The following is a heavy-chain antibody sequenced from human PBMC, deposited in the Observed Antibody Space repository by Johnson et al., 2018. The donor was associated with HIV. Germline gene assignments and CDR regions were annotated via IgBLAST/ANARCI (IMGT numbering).Heavy chain of an antibody. CDR1: GFTFSDYY. Sequence: VQVVESGGGLVQPGGSLRLSCAASGFTFSDYYMSWIRQAPGKGLEWVSYITSSGSSIYYADSVKGRFTISRANAKNSLYLQMNSLRAEDTAVYYCARGWDCGSLGAFDSWGQGTMVTVSS. V-gene: IGHV3-11*04. J-gene: IGHJ3*02. CDR2: ITSSGSSI. CDR3: ARGWDCGSLGAFDS. D-gene: IGHD3/OR15-3a*01.